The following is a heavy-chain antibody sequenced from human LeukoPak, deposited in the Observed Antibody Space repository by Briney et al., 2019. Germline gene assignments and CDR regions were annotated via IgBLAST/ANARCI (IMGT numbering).Heavy chain of an antibody. Sequence: GGSLRLSCAASGFTFSNAWMSWVCQAPGKGLEWVGRIKSKTDGGTTDYAAPVKGRFTISRDDSKNTLYLQMNSLRAEDTAVYYCARFIAAPYYFDYWGRGTLVTVSS. CDR3: ARFIAAPYYFDY. CDR2: IKSKTDGGTT. CDR1: GFTFSNAW. D-gene: IGHD6-13*01. V-gene: IGHV3-15*01. J-gene: IGHJ4*02.